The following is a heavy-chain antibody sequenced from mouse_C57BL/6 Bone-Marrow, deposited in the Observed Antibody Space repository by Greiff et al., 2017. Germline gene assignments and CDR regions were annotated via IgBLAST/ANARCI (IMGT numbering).Heavy chain of an antibody. CDR1: GFTLSDYY. CDR2: ISNGGGST. D-gene: IGHD2-10*01. CDR3: ARPYYGNSYAMDY. V-gene: IGHV5-12*01. Sequence: EVMLVESGGGLVQPGGSLKLSCAASGFTLSDYYMYWVRQTPEKRLEWVAYISNGGGSTYYPDTVKGRFTISRDNAKNTLYLQMSRLKSEDTAMYYCARPYYGNSYAMDYWGQGTSVTVSS. J-gene: IGHJ4*01.